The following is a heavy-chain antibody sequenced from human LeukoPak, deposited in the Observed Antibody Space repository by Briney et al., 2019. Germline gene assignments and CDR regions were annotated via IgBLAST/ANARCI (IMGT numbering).Heavy chain of an antibody. Sequence: GGSLRLSCAASGFSVGTKYMNWVRQAPGKGLEWISILYSGGDTYYADSVKGRFTISRDNSRNTLSLQMNSLRVEDTAVYYCARVGDHYHWNFDLWGRGSLVTVSS. CDR3: ARVGDHYHWNFDL. D-gene: IGHD3-10*01. V-gene: IGHV3-53*01. J-gene: IGHJ2*01. CDR2: LYSGGDT. CDR1: GFSVGTKY.